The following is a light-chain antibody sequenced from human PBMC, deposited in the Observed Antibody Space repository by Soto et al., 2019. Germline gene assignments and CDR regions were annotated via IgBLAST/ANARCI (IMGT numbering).Light chain of an antibody. CDR2: GAS. Sequence: EIVLTQSPGTLSLSPGERATHSCRASQSVSSSYLAWYQQKPGQAPRLLIYGASSRATGIPDRFSGSGSGTDFTLTISRLEPEDFAVYYCQQYGSSRTFGQGTK. CDR1: QSVSSSY. CDR3: QQYGSSRT. J-gene: IGKJ1*01. V-gene: IGKV3-20*01.